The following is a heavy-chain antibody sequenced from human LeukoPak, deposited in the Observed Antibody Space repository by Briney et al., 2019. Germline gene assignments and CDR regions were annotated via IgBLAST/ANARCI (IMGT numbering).Heavy chain of an antibody. CDR2: ISAYNGNT. V-gene: IGHV1-18*01. D-gene: IGHD2-15*01. J-gene: IGHJ6*02. CDR1: GYTFTSYG. Sequence: GASVKVSCKASGYTFTSYGISWVRQAPGQGLEWMGWISAYNGNTNYAQKLQGRVTMTTDTSTSTAYMELRSLRSDDTAVYYCARDYVRISSELDYYYGMDVWGQGTTVTVS. CDR3: ARDYVRISSELDYYYGMDV.